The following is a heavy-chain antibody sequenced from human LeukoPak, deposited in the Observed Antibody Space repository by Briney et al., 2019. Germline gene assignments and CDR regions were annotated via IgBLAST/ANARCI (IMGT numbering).Heavy chain of an antibody. CDR2: VRSDGGIK. D-gene: IGHD2-2*01. J-gene: IGHJ4*02. CDR1: GFTFSNYG. CDR3: ACSTAWYGIQY. Sequence: GGSLRLSCAASGFTFSNYGIHWVRQAPGKGLEWVAFVRSDGGIKYYADSVKGRFTISRDNAENSLFLVMNSLRAEDTAVYYCACSTAWYGIQYWGQGTLIAVSS. V-gene: IGHV3-30*02.